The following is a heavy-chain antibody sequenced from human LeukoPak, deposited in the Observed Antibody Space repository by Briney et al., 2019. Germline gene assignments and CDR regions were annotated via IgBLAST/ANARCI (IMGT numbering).Heavy chain of an antibody. CDR1: GGSISSNNW. D-gene: IGHD5-18*01. J-gene: IGHJ4*02. Sequence: SETLSLTCAVSGGSISSNNWWIWVRQSPEKGLEWIGEIYHDGSTNYNPSPKSRVTISMDKSKNQLSLKLNFVTAADTAVYYCARDRGGYTYSHDYWGQGTLVTVSS. V-gene: IGHV4-4*02. CDR3: ARDRGGYTYSHDY. CDR2: IYHDGST.